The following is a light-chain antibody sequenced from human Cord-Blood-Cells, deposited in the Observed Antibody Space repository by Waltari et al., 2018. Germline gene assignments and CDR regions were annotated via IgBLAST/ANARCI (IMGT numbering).Light chain of an antibody. Sequence: DIQMTQSPSSLSASVGDRATITCRASQSISSYLNWYQQKPGKAPKLLIYAASSLQSGVPSRFSGSGSGTDFTLAISSLQPEDVATYYCQQSYSTPWTFGQGTKVEIK. CDR1: QSISSY. V-gene: IGKV1-39*01. CDR3: QQSYSTPWT. CDR2: AAS. J-gene: IGKJ1*01.